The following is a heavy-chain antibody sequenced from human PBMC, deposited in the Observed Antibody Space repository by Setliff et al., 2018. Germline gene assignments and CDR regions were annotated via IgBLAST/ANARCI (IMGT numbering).Heavy chain of an antibody. D-gene: IGHD3-3*01. CDR1: DDSITSSNYS. J-gene: IGHJ6*03. CDR3: ARTHSIIKIFGVVSLLYHMDV. Sequence: SETLSLTCTVSDDSITSSNYSLAWVRQPPGKALEWIGNIFYIGRSHSNPSLKSRLTMSVDKTKNQFSLNLTSVTAADTAVYYCARTHSIIKIFGVVSLLYHMDVWGTGATVTVSS. CDR2: IFYIGRS. V-gene: IGHV4-61*05.